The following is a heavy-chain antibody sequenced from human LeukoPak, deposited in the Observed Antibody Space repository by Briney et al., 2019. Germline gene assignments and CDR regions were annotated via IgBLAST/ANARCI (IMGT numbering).Heavy chain of an antibody. Sequence: GGSLRLSCAASGFTFSSYGMHWVRQAPGKGLEWVAVISYDGSNKYYADSVKGRFTISRDNSKNTLYLQMNSLRAEDTAVYYCAKDRPIAVAGPLDYWGQGTLVTVSS. CDR1: GFTFSSYG. CDR2: ISYDGSNK. J-gene: IGHJ4*02. CDR3: AKDRPIAVAGPLDY. V-gene: IGHV3-30*18. D-gene: IGHD6-19*01.